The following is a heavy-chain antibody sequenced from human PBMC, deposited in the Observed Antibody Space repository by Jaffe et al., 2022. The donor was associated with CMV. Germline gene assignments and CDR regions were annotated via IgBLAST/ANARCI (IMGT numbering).Heavy chain of an antibody. J-gene: IGHJ5*02. CDR3: ARGRHYYGSGSYYNVININWFDP. CDR2: ISSSSSYI. D-gene: IGHD3-10*01. Sequence: EVQLVESGGGLVKPGGSLRLSCAASGFTFSSYSMNWVRQAPGKGLEWVSSISSSSSYIYYADSVKGRFTISRDNAKNSLYLQMNSLRAEDTAVYYCARGRHYYGSGSYYNVININWFDPWGQGTLVTVSS. CDR1: GFTFSSYS. V-gene: IGHV3-21*01.